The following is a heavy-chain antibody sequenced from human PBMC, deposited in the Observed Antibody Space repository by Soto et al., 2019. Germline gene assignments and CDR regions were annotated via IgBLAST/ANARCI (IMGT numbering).Heavy chain of an antibody. Sequence: GESLKISCKGSGYSFTSYWIGWVRQMPGKGLEWMGIIYPGDSDTRYSPSFQGQVTISADKSISTAYLQWSSLKASDTAMYYCARHSRNFYCGGDCYIFDYWGQGTLVTVSS. J-gene: IGHJ4*02. CDR1: GYSFTSYW. V-gene: IGHV5-51*01. CDR2: IYPGDSDT. CDR3: ARHSRNFYCGGDCYIFDY. D-gene: IGHD2-21*01.